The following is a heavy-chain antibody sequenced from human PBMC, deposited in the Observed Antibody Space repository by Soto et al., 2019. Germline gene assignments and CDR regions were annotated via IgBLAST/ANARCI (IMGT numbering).Heavy chain of an antibody. D-gene: IGHD1-7*01. CDR1: CGSISSYY. Sequence: SETLSCTCTVSCGSISSYYWSWIRQPPGQRQEWIGYIYYGGSTNYNPTLKSRITISVDKSKHKFSLNLSSVTAADTAVYYCARAPSGRGNYTTFWFDPWGQGTLVTVSS. V-gene: IGHV4-59*01. CDR2: IYYGGST. CDR3: ARAPSGRGNYTTFWFDP. J-gene: IGHJ5*02.